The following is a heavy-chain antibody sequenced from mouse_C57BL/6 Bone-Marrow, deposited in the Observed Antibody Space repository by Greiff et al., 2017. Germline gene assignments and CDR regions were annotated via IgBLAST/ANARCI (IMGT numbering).Heavy chain of an antibody. CDR2: ISSGGSYT. CDR1: GFTFSSYG. CDR3: ARHGNYVGYAMDY. V-gene: IGHV5-6*01. Sequence: EVQGVESGGDLVKPGGSLKLSCAASGFTFSSYGMSWVRQTPDKRLEWVATISSGGSYTYYPDSVKGRFTISRDNAKNTLYLQMSSLKSEDTAMYYCARHGNYVGYAMDYWGQGTSVTVSS. J-gene: IGHJ4*01. D-gene: IGHD2-1*01.